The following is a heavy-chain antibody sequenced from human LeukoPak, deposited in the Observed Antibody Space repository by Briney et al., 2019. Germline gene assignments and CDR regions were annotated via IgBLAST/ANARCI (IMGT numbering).Heavy chain of an antibody. Sequence: PGGSLRLSCAASGFTFSSYAMSWVRQAPGKGLEWVSAISGSGGSTYYADSVKGRFTISRDNSKNTLYLQMNSLRVEDTAIYYCAKDPRLCGGDCFTTIDFWGQGTMVTVSP. CDR2: ISGSGGST. CDR3: AKDPRLCGGDCFTTIDF. CDR1: GFTFSSYA. V-gene: IGHV3-23*01. J-gene: IGHJ3*01. D-gene: IGHD2-21*02.